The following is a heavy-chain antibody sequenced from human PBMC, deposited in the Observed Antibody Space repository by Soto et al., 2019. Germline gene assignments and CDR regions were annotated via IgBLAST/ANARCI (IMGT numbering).Heavy chain of an antibody. CDR1: GFTFGDYA. V-gene: IGHV3-49*04. Sequence: GGYLRLSCTASGFTFGDYAMSWVRQAPGKGLEWVGFIRSKAYGGTTEYAASVKGRFTISRDDSKSIAYLQMNSLKTEDTAVYYCTRWAVRFLEWFYDYWGQGTLVNVPS. J-gene: IGHJ4*02. D-gene: IGHD3-3*01. CDR3: TRWAVRFLEWFYDY. CDR2: IRSKAYGGTT.